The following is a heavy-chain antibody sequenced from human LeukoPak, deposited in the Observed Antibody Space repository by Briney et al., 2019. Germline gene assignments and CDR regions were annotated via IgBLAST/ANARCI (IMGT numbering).Heavy chain of an antibody. CDR3: ARGYRKYYDFWSGYSPDWFDP. J-gene: IGHJ5*02. V-gene: IGHV1-8*01. CDR2: MNPNSGNT. Sequence: ASVKVSCKASGYTFTSYDINWVRQATGQGLEWMGWMNPNSGNTGYAQKFQGRVTMTRNTSISTAYMELSSLRSEDTAVYYCARGYRKYYDFWSGYSPDWFDPWGQGTLVAVSS. CDR1: GYTFTSYD. D-gene: IGHD3-3*01.